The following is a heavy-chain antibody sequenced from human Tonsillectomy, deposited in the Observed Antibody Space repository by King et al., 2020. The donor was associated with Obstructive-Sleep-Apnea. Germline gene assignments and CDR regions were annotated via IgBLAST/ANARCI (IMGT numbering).Heavy chain of an antibody. J-gene: IGHJ6*02. CDR1: GGTFSRYA. CDR3: ASDYAESYGMDV. D-gene: IGHD2/OR15-2a*01. CDR2: ILPLFGTA. V-gene: IGHV1-69*01. Sequence: QLVQSGAEVKKPGSSVKVSCNAAGGTFSRYAISWVRQAPGQRLAWMGGILPLFGTANYAQKLQGRVTITADESTSTAYMELSSLRSEDTAVYYCASDYAESYGMDVWGQGTTVTVSS.